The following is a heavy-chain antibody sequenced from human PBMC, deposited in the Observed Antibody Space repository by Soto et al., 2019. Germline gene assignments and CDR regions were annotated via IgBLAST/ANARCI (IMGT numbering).Heavy chain of an antibody. V-gene: IGHV3-30-3*01. D-gene: IGHD3-22*01. Sequence: GGSLRLSCAASGFTFSSYAMHWVRQAPGKGLEWVAVISYDGSNKYYADSVKGRFTISRDNSKNTLYLQMNSLRAEDTAVYYCANALSSGFDYWGQGTLVTVSS. CDR3: ANALSSGFDY. J-gene: IGHJ4*02. CDR2: ISYDGSNK. CDR1: GFTFSSYA.